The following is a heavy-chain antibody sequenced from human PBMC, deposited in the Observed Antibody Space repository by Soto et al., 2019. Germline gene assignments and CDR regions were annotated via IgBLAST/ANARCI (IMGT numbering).Heavy chain of an antibody. CDR2: ISCDGSNK. Sequence: GGSLRLSCAASGFTFSSYGMHWVRQAPGKGLEWVAVISCDGSNKYYADSVKGRFTISEENSKNPLYLQMNSLRAEDTAVYYCAKGPGSSALWAVFDYWGQGTLVTVSS. D-gene: IGHD2-2*01. J-gene: IGHJ4*02. CDR3: AKGPGSSALWAVFDY. V-gene: IGHV3-30*18. CDR1: GFTFSSYG.